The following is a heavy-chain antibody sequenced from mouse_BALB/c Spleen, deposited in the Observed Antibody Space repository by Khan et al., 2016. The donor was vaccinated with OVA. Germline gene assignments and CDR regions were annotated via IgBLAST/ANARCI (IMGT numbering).Heavy chain of an antibody. D-gene: IGHD1-1*02. Sequence: EVELVESGGGLVMPGGSLKLSCAASGFTFSSYTMSWVRQTPEKRLEWVATISSGGDNTYYPGSVKGRFTISRDNAKNNLYLQMSSLRSEDTALYYCARSNYGAFAYWGQGTLVTVSA. CDR3: ARSNYGAFAY. CDR2: ISSGGDNT. V-gene: IGHV5-9*03. CDR1: GFTFSSYT. J-gene: IGHJ3*01.